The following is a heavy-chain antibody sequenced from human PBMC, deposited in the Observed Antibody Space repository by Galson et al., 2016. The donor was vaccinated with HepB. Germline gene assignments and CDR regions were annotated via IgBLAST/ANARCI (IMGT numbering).Heavy chain of an antibody. V-gene: IGHV4-61*01. J-gene: IGHJ5*02. CDR2: IYYNEST. D-gene: IGHD2-15*01. Sequence: SETLSLTCTVSGDSVTSGSYYWSWIRQPPGKGLEWIGYIYYNESTNYNPSLKSRVTISVDTSKNQFSLNLISVTAADTAVYYCARNFREVVGVATPVWIDPWGQGTLVTVSS. CDR3: ARNFREVVGVATPVWIDP. CDR1: GDSVTSGSYY.